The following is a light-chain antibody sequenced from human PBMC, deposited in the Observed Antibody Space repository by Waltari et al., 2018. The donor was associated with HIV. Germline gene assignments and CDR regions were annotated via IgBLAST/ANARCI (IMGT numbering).Light chain of an antibody. J-gene: IGKJ2*01. CDR3: QQYEPSPPMYT. V-gene: IGKV3-20*01. Sequence: DTVLTQSPGILSLSPGERVILSCRASQPINSNYLAGYQQKAGLPPRLLIYDTSDRATGIPDRFIGSGSGTDFTFTISRLQPEDVALYFCQQYEPSPPMYTFGQGTRLEV. CDR1: QPINSNY. CDR2: DTS.